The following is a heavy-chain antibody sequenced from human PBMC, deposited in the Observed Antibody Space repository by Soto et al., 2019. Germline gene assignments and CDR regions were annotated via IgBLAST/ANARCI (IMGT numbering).Heavy chain of an antibody. CDR3: AKLYYYDSSGPGDAFDI. J-gene: IGHJ3*02. CDR1: GYSFPSYS. V-gene: IGHV1-18*01. Sequence: GASVKFSCKPSGYSFPSYSTGWVRQAPGQGLEWMGWISAYNGNTNYAQKLQGRVTMTTDTSTSTAYMELRSLRSDDTAVYYCAKLYYYDSSGPGDAFDIWGQGTMVT. CDR2: ISAYNGNT. D-gene: IGHD3-22*01.